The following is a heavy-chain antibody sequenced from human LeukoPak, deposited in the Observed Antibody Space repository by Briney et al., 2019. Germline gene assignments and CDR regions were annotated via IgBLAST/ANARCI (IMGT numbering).Heavy chain of an antibody. CDR1: GYSFTSYW. D-gene: IGHD3-3*01. J-gene: IGHJ3*02. Sequence: GESLKISCKGSGYSFTSYWIGWVRQMPGKGLEWMGIIYPGDSDTTYSPSFQGQVTISADKSINTAYLQWSSLKASDSAMYYCARSRTYYNFWKSSPDAFDIWGQGTLVTVSS. CDR3: ARSRTYYNFWKSSPDAFDI. CDR2: IYPGDSDT. V-gene: IGHV5-51*01.